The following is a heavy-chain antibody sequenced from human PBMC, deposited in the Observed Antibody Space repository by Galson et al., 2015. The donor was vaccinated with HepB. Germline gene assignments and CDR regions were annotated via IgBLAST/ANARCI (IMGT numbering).Heavy chain of an antibody. Sequence: SVKVSCKASGYTFTGHYIHWVRQAPGQGLEWMGRINPNSGATNYAQRFQGWVTVTRDTSISTAYLELGRLTFDDTAVYYCARELAGNSAWDYWGLGTLLTVSS. CDR2: INPNSGAT. CDR1: GYTFTGHY. CDR3: ARELAGNSAWDY. J-gene: IGHJ4*02. V-gene: IGHV1-2*04. D-gene: IGHD6-19*01.